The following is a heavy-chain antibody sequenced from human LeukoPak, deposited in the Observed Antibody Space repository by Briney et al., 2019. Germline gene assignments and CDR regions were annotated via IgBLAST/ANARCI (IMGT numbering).Heavy chain of an antibody. Sequence: SETLSLTCTVSGGSISSGNYYWGWIRQPPGKGLEWVGSISHSGSTYYNASLKSRVRISVDTSKNQFSLKLSSVTAADTAVYYCARDLGDYWSGFRSYFFDYWGQGTLVTVSS. CDR1: GGSISSGNYY. CDR2: ISHSGST. CDR3: ARDLGDYWSGFRSYFFDY. D-gene: IGHD3-3*01. V-gene: IGHV4-39*07. J-gene: IGHJ4*02.